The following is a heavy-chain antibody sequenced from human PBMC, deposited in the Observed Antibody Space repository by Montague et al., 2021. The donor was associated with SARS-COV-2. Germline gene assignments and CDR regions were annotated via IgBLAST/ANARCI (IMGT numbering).Heavy chain of an antibody. Sequence: SLRLSCAATGFTFSSYWMSWVRQAPGKGLEWVANINQDGSGKYYVGSVRGRFTISRNNAKNSLSLQMDSLGDEDTAVYYCTTLLERDVDYWGRGTLLTVSS. CDR3: TTLLERDVDY. CDR2: INQDGSGK. CDR1: GFTFSSYW. V-gene: IGHV3-7*01. J-gene: IGHJ4*02. D-gene: IGHD3-3*01.